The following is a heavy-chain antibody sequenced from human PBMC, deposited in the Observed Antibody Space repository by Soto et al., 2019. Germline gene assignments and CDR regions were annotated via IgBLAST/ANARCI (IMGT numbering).Heavy chain of an antibody. CDR3: ASDRVNRYCTNGVCYSGFDY. D-gene: IGHD2-8*01. CDR1: GYTFTSYG. J-gene: IGHJ4*02. CDR2: ISAYNGNT. V-gene: IGHV1-18*01. Sequence: ASVKVSCKASGYTFTSYGISWVRQAPGQGLEWMGWISAYNGNTNYAQKLQGRVTMTTDTSTSTAYMELRSLRSDDTAVYYCASDRVNRYCTNGVCYSGFDYWGQGTLVTVSS.